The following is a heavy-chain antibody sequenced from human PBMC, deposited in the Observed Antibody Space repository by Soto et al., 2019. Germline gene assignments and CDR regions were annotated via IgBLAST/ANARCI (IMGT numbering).Heavy chain of an antibody. V-gene: IGHV3-23*01. J-gene: IGHJ4*02. CDR3: AKDPSRSWARKVFAY. Sequence: GGSLRLSCVASGFSFSTYAMSWVRQAPGKGLEWVSHISGSGDTTYYADSVKGRFTISRANSKNMVYLQMNCLRAEDTAVYYCAKDPSRSWARKVFAYWGQGTLVTVSS. CDR2: ISGSGDTT. CDR1: GFSFSTYA. D-gene: IGHD3-16*01.